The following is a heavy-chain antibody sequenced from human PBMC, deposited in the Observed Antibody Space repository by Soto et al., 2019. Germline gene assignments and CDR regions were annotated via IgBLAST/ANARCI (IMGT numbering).Heavy chain of an antibody. V-gene: IGHV4-39*01. CDR2: IYYSGST. Sequence: QLQLQESGPGLVKPSETLSLTCTVSGGSISSSSYYWGWIRQPPGKWLEWIGSIYYSGSTYYNPSLKSRVAITVYTSKNQFSLKRSSVTAADTAVYYCARHRYYYDSSGYYSEFDYWGQGTLVTVSS. CDR1: GGSISSSSYY. CDR3: ARHRYYYDSSGYYSEFDY. J-gene: IGHJ4*02. D-gene: IGHD3-22*01.